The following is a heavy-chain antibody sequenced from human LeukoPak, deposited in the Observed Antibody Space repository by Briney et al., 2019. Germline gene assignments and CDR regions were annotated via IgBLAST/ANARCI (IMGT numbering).Heavy chain of an antibody. CDR1: GYTFTGYY. D-gene: IGHD3-10*01. V-gene: IGHV1-2*02. CDR2: INPNSGGT. J-gene: IGHJ4*02. Sequence: ASVKVSCKASGYTFTGYYMHWVRQAPGQGREWMGWINPNSGGTNYAQKFQGRVTMTRDTSISTAYMELSRLRSDDTAVYYCARVRVVRGYYFDYWGQGTLVTVSS. CDR3: ARVRVVRGYYFDY.